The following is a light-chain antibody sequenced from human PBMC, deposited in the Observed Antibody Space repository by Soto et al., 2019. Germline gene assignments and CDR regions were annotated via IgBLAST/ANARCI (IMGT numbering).Light chain of an antibody. CDR1: SSDVGGYNY. V-gene: IGLV2-8*01. Sequence: QSVLTQPPSASGSPGQSVTISCTGTSSDVGGYNYVSWYRQHPGKAPKLMIYEVSKRPSGVPDRFSGSKSGNTASLTVSGLQAEDEADYYCSSYAGSNLVVFGGGTQLTVL. CDR2: EVS. J-gene: IGLJ2*01. CDR3: SSYAGSNLVV.